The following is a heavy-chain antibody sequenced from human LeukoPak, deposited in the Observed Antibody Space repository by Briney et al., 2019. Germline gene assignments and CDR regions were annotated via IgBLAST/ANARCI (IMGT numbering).Heavy chain of an antibody. CDR1: GGSMSSYY. V-gene: IGHV4-59*01. CDR2: TYYSGST. D-gene: IGHD5-18*01. Sequence: SETLSLTCTVSGGSMSSYYWSWIRQPPGKGLEWIGHTYYSGSTNYNPSLKSRVTISVDTSKKQFSLKVRSVTATDTAVYYCARDLGYSYGYRFDPWGQGTLVTVSS. CDR3: ARDLGYSYGYRFDP. J-gene: IGHJ5*02.